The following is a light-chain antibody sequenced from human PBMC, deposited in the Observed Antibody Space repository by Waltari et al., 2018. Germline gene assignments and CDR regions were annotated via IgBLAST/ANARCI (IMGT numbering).Light chain of an antibody. CDR1: SSDMGRYDI. V-gene: IGLV2-23*02. CDR3: CSYAGNYVWV. Sequence: QSALTQPAAVSGSPGQSVTISCTGASSDMGRYDIVSWYQQRPGNAPKLVISDVSKRPSGVSDRFSGSKSGDTASLTISGLQFEDEADYYCCSYAGNYVWVFGGGTRLTVL. CDR2: DVS. J-gene: IGLJ3*02.